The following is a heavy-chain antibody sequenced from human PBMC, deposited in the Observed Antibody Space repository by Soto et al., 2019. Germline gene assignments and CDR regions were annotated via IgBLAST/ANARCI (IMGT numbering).Heavy chain of an antibody. CDR2: VYNSGST. V-gene: IGHV4-59*12. CDR1: GGSISSNY. J-gene: IGHJ4*01. D-gene: IGHD3-22*01. CDR3: ARGGYYYENSGQNAYDY. Sequence: SETLSLTCTVSGGSISSNYWTWIRQPPGKGLEWIGYVYNSGSTNYNPSLKSRATISGDTSKNQFSLKLSSVTAADTAVYYCARGGYYYENSGQNAYDYWGQGILVTVSS.